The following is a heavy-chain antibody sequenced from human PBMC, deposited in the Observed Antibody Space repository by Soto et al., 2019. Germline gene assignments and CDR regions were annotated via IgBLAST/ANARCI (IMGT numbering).Heavy chain of an antibody. CDR3: ARDILLWFGELPPRAHDAFDI. CDR1: GGSISRGGYF. J-gene: IGHJ3*02. Sequence: QVQLQESGPGLVKPSQTLSLTCTVSGGSISRGGYFWSWIRQHPGKGLEWIGDINSSGSTYSNPSLKSRVTISVDTSKNQFSLKLSSVTAADTAVYYCARDILLWFGELPPRAHDAFDIWGQGTRVTVSS. CDR2: INSSGST. V-gene: IGHV4-31*03. D-gene: IGHD3-10*01.